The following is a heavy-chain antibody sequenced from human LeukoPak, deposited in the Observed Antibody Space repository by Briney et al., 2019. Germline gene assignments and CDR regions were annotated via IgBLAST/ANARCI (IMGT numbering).Heavy chain of an antibody. CDR2: ISSDGSEG. CDR1: GFTFSGFW. Sequence: GGSLRLSCAVSGFTFSGFWMSWSRQAPGKGLEWVASISSDGSEGYYADVVKGRFTISRDNAKNSLYLQIDSLRAEDTAVYYCARSSYSSLSSVWGQGTMVTVSS. D-gene: IGHD6-6*01. CDR3: ARSSYSSLSSV. J-gene: IGHJ3*01. V-gene: IGHV3-7*03.